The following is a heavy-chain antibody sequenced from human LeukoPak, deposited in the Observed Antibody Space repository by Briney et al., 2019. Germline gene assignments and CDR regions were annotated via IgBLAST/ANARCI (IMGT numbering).Heavy chain of an antibody. V-gene: IGHV1-69*05. Sequence: SSVKVSCKASGGTFSSYAISWVRQAPGQGLEWMGRIIPIFGTANYAQKFQGRVTITTDESTSTAYMELSSLRSEDTAVYYCARVGVSSSWFLYFDYWGQGTLVTVSS. D-gene: IGHD6-13*01. CDR3: ARVGVSSSWFLYFDY. CDR1: GGTFSSYA. J-gene: IGHJ4*02. CDR2: IIPIFGTA.